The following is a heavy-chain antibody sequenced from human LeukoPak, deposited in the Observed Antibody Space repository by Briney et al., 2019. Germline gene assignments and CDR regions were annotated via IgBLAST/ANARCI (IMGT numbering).Heavy chain of an antibody. D-gene: IGHD5-12*01. Sequence: GGSLRLSCAASGFTFSSYSMNWVRQAPGKGLEWVSTISDGSRDTHYAGSVKGRFTISRDDSQNIVYLQMDSLRAEDTALYYCTTRLRNHFDYWGQGTQVTVSS. CDR1: GFTFSSYS. V-gene: IGHV3-21*04. CDR3: TTRLRNHFDY. J-gene: IGHJ4*02. CDR2: ISDGSRDT.